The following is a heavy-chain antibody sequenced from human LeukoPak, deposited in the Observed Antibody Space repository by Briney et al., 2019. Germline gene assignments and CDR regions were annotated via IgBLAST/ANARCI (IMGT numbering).Heavy chain of an antibody. CDR3: ARDRQLWFGELLHFDY. CDR2: ISAYNGNT. V-gene: IGHV1-18*01. Sequence: ASVKVSCKASGYTFTIYGISWVRQAPGQGLEWMGWISAYNGNTNYAQKLQGRVTMTTDTSTSTAYMEPRSLRSDDTAVYYCARDRQLWFGELLHFDYWGQGTLVTVSS. J-gene: IGHJ4*02. CDR1: GYTFTIYG. D-gene: IGHD3-10*01.